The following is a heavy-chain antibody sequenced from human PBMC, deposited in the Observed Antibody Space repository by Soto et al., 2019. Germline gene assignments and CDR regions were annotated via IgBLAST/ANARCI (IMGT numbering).Heavy chain of an antibody. V-gene: IGHV1-18*01. Sequence: QVQLVQSGAEVKKPGASVKVSCKASGYTFTSYGISWVRQAPGQGLEWMGWISTYNGNTKYAQKLQGRVTMTTDTSTSTAYRGLRSLRSDDNSGVYCGRVMVRGGGSDYWGQGTLVTVSS. CDR1: GYTFTSYG. J-gene: IGHJ4*02. CDR2: ISTYNGNT. D-gene: IGHD3-10*01. CDR3: GRVMVRGGGSDY.